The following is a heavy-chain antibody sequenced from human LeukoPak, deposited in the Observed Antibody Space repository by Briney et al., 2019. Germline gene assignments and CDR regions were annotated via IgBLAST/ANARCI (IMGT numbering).Heavy chain of an antibody. J-gene: IGHJ4*02. Sequence: PGGSLRLSCAASGFTFSSYSMNWVRQAPGKGLEWVSSISSSRSHIYYADSVKGRFTISRDNAKNSLYLQMNSLRAEDTAVYYCARVGAAAGTGFDYWGQGTLVTVSS. V-gene: IGHV3-21*01. CDR2: ISSSRSHI. CDR3: ARVGAAAGTGFDY. CDR1: GFTFSSYS. D-gene: IGHD6-13*01.